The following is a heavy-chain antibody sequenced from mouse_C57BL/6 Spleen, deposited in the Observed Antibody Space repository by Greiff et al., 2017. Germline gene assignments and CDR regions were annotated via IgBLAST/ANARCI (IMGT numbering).Heavy chain of an antibody. J-gene: IGHJ3*01. V-gene: IGHV3-6*01. Sequence: EVQLQESGPGLVKPSQSLSLTCSVTGYSITSGYYWNWIRQFPGNKLEWMGYISYDGSNNYNPSLKNRISITRDTSKNQFFLKLNSVTTEDTATYYCARGHSNYGFAYWGQGTLVTVSA. CDR3: ARGHSNYGFAY. CDR2: ISYDGSN. D-gene: IGHD2-5*01. CDR1: GYSITSGYY.